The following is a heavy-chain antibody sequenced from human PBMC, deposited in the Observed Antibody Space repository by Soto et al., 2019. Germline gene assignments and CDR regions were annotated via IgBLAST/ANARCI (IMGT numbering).Heavy chain of an antibody. CDR3: ASRGDLNYYYGRDV. CDR1: GGTFSSYA. Sequence: QVQLVQSGAVVKTRGSSVKVSCKASGGTFSSYAISWVRQAPGQGNEWMGGISPIFGTANYAQQFQGRVTIAADESTSTAYMELSSLRSEDTAVYYCASRGDLNYYYGRDVCGHGTTVTVSS. J-gene: IGHJ6*02. V-gene: IGHV1-69*01. CDR2: ISPIFGTA. D-gene: IGHD2-21*01.